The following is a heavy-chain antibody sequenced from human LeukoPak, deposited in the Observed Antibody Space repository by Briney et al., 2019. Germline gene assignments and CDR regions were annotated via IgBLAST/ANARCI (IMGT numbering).Heavy chain of an antibody. V-gene: IGHV4-34*01. J-gene: IGHJ4*02. D-gene: IGHD6-13*01. CDR1: GGSFSGYY. CDR3: ARIPSQQVVTGYFDY. Sequence: SETLSLTCAVYGGSFSGYYWSWIRQPPGKGLEWIGEINHSGNTNYNPSLKSRVTLSVDTSKNQFSLKLTPVTAADTGVFYCARIPSQQVVTGYFDYWGQGTLVTVAS. CDR2: INHSGNT.